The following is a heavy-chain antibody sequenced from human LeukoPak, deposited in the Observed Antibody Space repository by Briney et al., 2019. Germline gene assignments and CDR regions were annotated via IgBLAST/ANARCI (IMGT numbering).Heavy chain of an antibody. D-gene: IGHD6-13*01. J-gene: IGHJ4*02. V-gene: IGHV3-11*05. CDR2: ISSSSTYT. CDR1: GFTFSDYY. CDR3: ARVRYSSSWYFDY. Sequence: GGFLRLSCAASGFTFSDYYMSWIRQAPGKGLEWVSYISSSSTYTNYADSVKGRFTISRDSAKNSLYLQMNSLRAEDTAVYYCARVRYSSSWYFDYWGQGTLVTVSS.